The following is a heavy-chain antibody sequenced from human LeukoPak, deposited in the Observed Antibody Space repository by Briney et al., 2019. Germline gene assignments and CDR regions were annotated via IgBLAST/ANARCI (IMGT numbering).Heavy chain of an antibody. V-gene: IGHV3-30*18. CDR2: ISYDGSNK. Sequence: PGGSLRLSCAASGFTFSSYGMHWVRQAPGKGLEWVAVISYDGSNKYYADSVKGRFTISRDNSKNTLYLQVNSLRAEDTAVYYCAKGNIVATIEGMLDYWGQGTLVTVSS. CDR1: GFTFSSYG. CDR3: AKGNIVATIEGMLDY. J-gene: IGHJ4*02. D-gene: IGHD5-12*01.